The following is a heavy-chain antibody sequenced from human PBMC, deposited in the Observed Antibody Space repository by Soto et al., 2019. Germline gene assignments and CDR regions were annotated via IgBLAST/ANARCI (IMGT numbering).Heavy chain of an antibody. CDR1: GFTFSSYS. Sequence: EVQLVESGGGLVKPGGSLRLSCAASGFTFSSYSMNWVRQAPGKGLEWVSSISSSSSYIYYADSVKGRFTISRDNAKNSLYLQMNILRAEDTAVYYCARDLGVGTYYFDYWGQGTLVTVSS. CDR2: ISSSSSYI. V-gene: IGHV3-21*01. CDR3: ARDLGVGTYYFDY. D-gene: IGHD3-3*01. J-gene: IGHJ4*02.